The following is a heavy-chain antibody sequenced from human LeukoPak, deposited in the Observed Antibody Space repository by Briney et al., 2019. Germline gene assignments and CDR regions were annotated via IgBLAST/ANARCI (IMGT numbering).Heavy chain of an antibody. CDR3: ARASHYYGSGSYYDLLSGWFDP. CDR2: ISAYNGNT. J-gene: IGHJ5*02. D-gene: IGHD3-10*01. Sequence: AASVKVSCKASGYTFTSYGISWVRQAPGQGLEWMGWISAYNGNTNYARKLQGRVTMTTDTSTSTAYMELRSLRSDDTAVYYCARASHYYGSGSYYDLLSGWFDPWGQGTLVTVSS. V-gene: IGHV1-18*04. CDR1: GYTFTSYG.